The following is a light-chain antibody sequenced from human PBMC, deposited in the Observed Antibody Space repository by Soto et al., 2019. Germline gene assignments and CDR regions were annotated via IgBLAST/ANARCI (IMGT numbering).Light chain of an antibody. CDR2: EVS. Sequence: QSALTQPASVSGSPGQSITISCTGTSSDVGGYNYVSWYQQHPGKAPKLMIYEVSNLPSGVSNRFSGSKYGNTASLTISGLQAEDEADYYCSSYTSSSTFYVVGTGTKLTVL. CDR1: SSDVGGYNY. CDR3: SSYTSSSTFYV. J-gene: IGLJ1*01. V-gene: IGLV2-14*01.